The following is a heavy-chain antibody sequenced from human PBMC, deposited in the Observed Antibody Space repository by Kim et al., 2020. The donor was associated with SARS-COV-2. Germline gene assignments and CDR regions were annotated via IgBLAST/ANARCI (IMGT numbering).Heavy chain of an antibody. Sequence: SETLSLTCAVYGGSFSGYYWSWIRQPPGKGLEWIGEINHSGSTNYNPSLKSRVTISVDTSKNQFSLKLSSVTAADTAVYYCARGRRVSGRPLAKWYYFDYWGQGTLVTVSS. CDR3: ARGRRVSGRPLAKWYYFDY. V-gene: IGHV4-34*01. D-gene: IGHD1-26*01. CDR2: INHSGST. J-gene: IGHJ4*02. CDR1: GGSFSGYY.